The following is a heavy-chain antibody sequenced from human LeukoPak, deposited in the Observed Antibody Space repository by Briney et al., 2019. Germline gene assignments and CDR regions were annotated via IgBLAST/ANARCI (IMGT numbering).Heavy chain of an antibody. D-gene: IGHD6-13*01. CDR2: IIPIFGTA. CDR3: ARVVGLTGYSSSWYSGYYYYMDV. V-gene: IGHV1-69*06. J-gene: IGHJ6*03. CDR1: GYTFTTYG. Sequence: EASVKVSCKASGYTFTTYGISWVRQAPGQGLEWMGGIIPIFGTANYAQKFQDRVTITADKSTSTAYMELSSLRSEDTAVYYCARVVGLTGYSSSWYSGYYYYMDVWGKGTTVTVSS.